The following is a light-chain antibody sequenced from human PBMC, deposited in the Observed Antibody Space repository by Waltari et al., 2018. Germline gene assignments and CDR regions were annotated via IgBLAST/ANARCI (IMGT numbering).Light chain of an antibody. CDR1: QGISSY. CDR3: QKYDSAPST. J-gene: IGKJ3*01. V-gene: IGKV1-27*01. Sequence: DIQMNQSPSPLSASVGDRVTITCRASQGISSYLAWYQQKPGKVPRLLIYAASTLHSGVPSRFSGSGSGTDFTLTISSLQPEDVATYYCQKYDSAPSTFGPGTKVDIK. CDR2: AAS.